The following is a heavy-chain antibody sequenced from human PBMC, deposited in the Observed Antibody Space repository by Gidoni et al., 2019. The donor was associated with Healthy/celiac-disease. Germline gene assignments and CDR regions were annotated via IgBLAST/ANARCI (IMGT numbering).Heavy chain of an antibody. Sequence: QVQLVESGGGVVQPGRSLRLSCAAPGFTFSRYAMHWVRQAPGKGLEWVAVISYDGSNKYYADSVKGRFTISRDNSKNTLYLQMNSLRAEDTAVYYCAREGGLYYDYYYGMDVWGQGTTVTVSS. D-gene: IGHD2-8*01. CDR3: AREGGLYYDYYYGMDV. J-gene: IGHJ6*02. CDR1: GFTFSRYA. CDR2: ISYDGSNK. V-gene: IGHV3-30*04.